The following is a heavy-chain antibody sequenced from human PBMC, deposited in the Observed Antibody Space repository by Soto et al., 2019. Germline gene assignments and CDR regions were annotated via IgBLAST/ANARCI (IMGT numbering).Heavy chain of an antibody. CDR2: INAGNGNT. Sequence: QVQLVQSGAEVKKPGASVKVSCKASGYTFTSYAMHWVRQAPGQRLEWMGWINAGNGNTKYSQKFQGRVTITRDTXXSXGXXKLSCMRFEDTAVYYWARMRGTHLAYGDSFSYFDDRGQVTLVTVSS. V-gene: IGHV1-3*01. CDR3: ARMRGTHLAYGDSFSYFDD. CDR1: GYTFTSYA. D-gene: IGHD4-17*01. J-gene: IGHJ4*02.